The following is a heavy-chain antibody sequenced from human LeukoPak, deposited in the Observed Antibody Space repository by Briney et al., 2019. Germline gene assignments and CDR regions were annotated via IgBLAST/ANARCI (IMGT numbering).Heavy chain of an antibody. CDR3: ARRGYCATTTCYRLFDY. D-gene: IGHD2-2*01. CDR1: GSSFTNYW. J-gene: IGHJ4*02. Sequence: LGESLKTSCKGSGSSFTNYWIGGGRQLPGKGLEWMGIIYPGDSDTRYSPPFQGQVAISADHSITTAYLQWSSLKASDTAMYYCARRGYCATTTCYRLFDYWGQGTLVTVSS. CDR2: IYPGDSDT. V-gene: IGHV5-51*01.